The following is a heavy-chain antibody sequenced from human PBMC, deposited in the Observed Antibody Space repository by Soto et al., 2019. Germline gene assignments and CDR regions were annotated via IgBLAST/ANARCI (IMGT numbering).Heavy chain of an antibody. D-gene: IGHD3-3*01. V-gene: IGHV3-21*01. CDR2: LSSGSFYI. Sequence: GGSLRLSCAVSGFPFDSYSMSWVRQAPGQGLEWLASLSSGSFYIFHADSIRCRFTISRDDAKNFLFLQMNSLTIEDTATYYCAREANTIYAPHGLDVWGQGTAVTVSS. CDR3: AREANTIYAPHGLDV. J-gene: IGHJ6*02. CDR1: GFPFDSYS.